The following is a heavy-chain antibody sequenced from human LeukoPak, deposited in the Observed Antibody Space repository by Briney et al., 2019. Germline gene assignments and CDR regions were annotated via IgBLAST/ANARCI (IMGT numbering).Heavy chain of an antibody. CDR3: ARDHVTMTSDY. CDR2: ISSSSSTI. CDR1: GFTFSSYS. D-gene: IGHD3-22*01. J-gene: IGHJ4*02. Sequence: GGSLRLSCAASGFTFSSYSMNWVRQAPGKGLEWVSYISSSSSTIYYADSVKGRFTISRDNAKNSLYLQMNSLRAEDTAVYYCARDHVTMTSDYWGQGTLVTVSS. V-gene: IGHV3-48*01.